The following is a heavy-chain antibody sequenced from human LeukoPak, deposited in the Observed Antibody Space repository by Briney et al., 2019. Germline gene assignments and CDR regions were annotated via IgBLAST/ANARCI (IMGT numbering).Heavy chain of an antibody. J-gene: IGHJ3*02. CDR1: GGSFSGYY. CDR2: INHSGST. D-gene: IGHD3-9*01. Sequence: SETLSLTCAVYGGSFSGYYWSWIRQPPGKGLEWIGEINHSGSTNCNPSLKSRVTISVDTSKNQFSLKLSSVTAADTAVYYCARAIPTYYDILTGYYWAFDIWGQGTMVTVSS. CDR3: ARAIPTYYDILTGYYWAFDI. V-gene: IGHV4-34*01.